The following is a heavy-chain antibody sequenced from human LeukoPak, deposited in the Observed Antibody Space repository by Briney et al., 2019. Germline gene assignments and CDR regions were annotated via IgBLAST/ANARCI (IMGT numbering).Heavy chain of an antibody. V-gene: IGHV3-20*04. CDR3: ATFTWPVYQLPPGYMDV. CDR1: GFTFDDYG. Sequence: GGSLRLSCAASGFTFDDYGMSWVRQAPGKGLEWVSGINWNGGSTGYADSVKGRFTISRDNAKNSLYLQMNSLRAEDTALYYCATFTWPVYQLPPGYMDVWGKGTTVTVSS. CDR2: INWNGGST. D-gene: IGHD2-2*01. J-gene: IGHJ6*03.